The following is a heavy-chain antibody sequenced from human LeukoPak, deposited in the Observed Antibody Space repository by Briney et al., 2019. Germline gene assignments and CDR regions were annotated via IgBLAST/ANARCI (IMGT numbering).Heavy chain of an antibody. CDR1: DFTAGDNY. V-gene: IGHV3-53*01. CDR3: ARVSGFSLGMDV. D-gene: IGHD6-25*01. J-gene: IGHJ6*02. Sequence: GGSLRLSCAASDFTAGDNYMSWVRQAPGKGLEWVSVISSGGSTYYTGSVRGRFTISTDNSKNTLYLQMNSLRAEDTAVYYCARVSGFSLGMDVWGQGTTVTVSS. CDR2: ISSGGST.